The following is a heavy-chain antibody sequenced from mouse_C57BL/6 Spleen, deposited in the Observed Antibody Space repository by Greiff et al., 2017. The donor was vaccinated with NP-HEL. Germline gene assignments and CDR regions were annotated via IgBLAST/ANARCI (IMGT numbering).Heavy chain of an antibody. Sequence: QVQLQQPGAELVMPGASVKLSCKASGYTFTSYWMHWVKQRPGQGLEWIGEIDPSDSYTNYNQKFTGKSTLTVDKSSSTAYMQLSSLTSEDSAVYYCARAGYGYGVGAWFAYWGQGTLVTVSA. V-gene: IGHV1-69*01. CDR1: GYTFTSYW. CDR2: IDPSDSYT. J-gene: IGHJ3*01. D-gene: IGHD2-2*01. CDR3: ARAGYGYGVGAWFAY.